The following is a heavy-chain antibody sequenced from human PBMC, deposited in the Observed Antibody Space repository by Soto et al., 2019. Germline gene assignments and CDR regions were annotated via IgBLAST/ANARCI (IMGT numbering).Heavy chain of an antibody. CDR3: AKDPNGNYVGAFDM. Sequence: EVQLLESGGGLVQPGGSLRLSCIASGYTFTSYAMNWVRQAPGKGPEWVSGISTSGGSTYYAASVKGRFTISRDNSKNTLYLQMSSLRADDTALYYYAKDPNGNYVGAFDMRGQGTMVTVSS. J-gene: IGHJ3*02. D-gene: IGHD4-17*01. CDR1: GYTFTSYA. V-gene: IGHV3-23*01. CDR2: ISTSGGST.